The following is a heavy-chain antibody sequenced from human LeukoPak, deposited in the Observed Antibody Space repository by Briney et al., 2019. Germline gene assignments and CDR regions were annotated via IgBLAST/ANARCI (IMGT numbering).Heavy chain of an antibody. D-gene: IGHD3-10*01. Sequence: PGGSLRLSCAASAFTFSSSAIHSVRQPPGNGLEWVAFISLDGSSKYYADSVKGRFTISRDNSKNTLYLQMNSLRAEDTAVYYCAREAGIEGGIDYWGQGTLVTVSS. J-gene: IGHJ4*02. CDR3: AREAGIEGGIDY. V-gene: IGHV3-30-3*01. CDR1: AFTFSSSA. CDR2: ISLDGSSK.